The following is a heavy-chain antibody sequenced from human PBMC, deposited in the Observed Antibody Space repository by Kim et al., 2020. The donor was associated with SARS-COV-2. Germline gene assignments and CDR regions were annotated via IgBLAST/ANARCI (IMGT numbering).Heavy chain of an antibody. CDR2: ISSSSSYI. D-gene: IGHD4-17*01. CDR1: GFTFSSYS. V-gene: IGHV3-21*01. Sequence: GGSLRHSCAASGFTFSSYSMNWVRQAPGKGLEWVSSISSSSSYIYYADSVKGRFTISRDNAKNSLYLQMNSLRAEDTAVYYCARALSTVTTIYWYFDLWGRGTLVTVSS. J-gene: IGHJ2*01. CDR3: ARALSTVTTIYWYFDL.